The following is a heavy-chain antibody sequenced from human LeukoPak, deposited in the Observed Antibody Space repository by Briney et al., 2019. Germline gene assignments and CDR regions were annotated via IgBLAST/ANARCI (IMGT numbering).Heavy chain of an antibody. CDR3: ARGRDAYKVGY. CDR1: GGSISSFDSY. Sequence: PSQTLSLTCTVSGGSISSFDSYWRWIRQHPRKGLEWIGRVYYSGSTYFNPSLKSRVTISVDTSKNQFSLNLSSVTAADTAVYYCARGRDAYKVGYWGQGTLVTVSS. V-gene: IGHV4-31*03. J-gene: IGHJ4*02. CDR2: VYYSGST. D-gene: IGHD5-24*01.